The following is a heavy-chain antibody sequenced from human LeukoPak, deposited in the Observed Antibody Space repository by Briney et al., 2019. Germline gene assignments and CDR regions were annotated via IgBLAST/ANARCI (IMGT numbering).Heavy chain of an antibody. V-gene: IGHV4-59*01. CDR3: ARGTGVATIIYYHYYMDV. D-gene: IGHD5-24*01. Sequence: SETLSLTCTFSGGSISSYYWGWIRQPPGKGLEWIGYIYYSGSTNYNPSLKSRVTISVDTSKNQFSLKLSSVTAADTAVYYCARGTGVATIIYYHYYMDVWGKGTTVTVSS. J-gene: IGHJ6*03. CDR2: IYYSGST. CDR1: GGSISSYY.